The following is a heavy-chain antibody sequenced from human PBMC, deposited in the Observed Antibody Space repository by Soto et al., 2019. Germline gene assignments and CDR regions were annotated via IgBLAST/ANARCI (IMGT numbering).Heavy chain of an antibody. D-gene: IGHD3-3*01. Sequence: QVQLQESGPGLVKPSQTLSLTCTVSGGSISSGGYYWSWIRQHPGKGLEWIGYIYYSGSTYYNPSLKSRVTISVDTSKNQFSLKLSSVTAADTAVYYCARGRPSIFGVVTHDYWGQGTLVTVSS. V-gene: IGHV4-31*03. CDR3: ARGRPSIFGVVTHDY. CDR1: GGSISSGGYY. CDR2: IYYSGST. J-gene: IGHJ4*02.